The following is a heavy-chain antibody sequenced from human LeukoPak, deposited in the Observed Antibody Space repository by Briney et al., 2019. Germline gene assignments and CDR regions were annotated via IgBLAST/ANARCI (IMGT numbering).Heavy chain of an antibody. D-gene: IGHD3-10*02. J-gene: IGHJ4*02. Sequence: GRSLRLSCAASGFTFSSYAMHWVRQAPGTGLEWVAAISYDGSSKYYADSVKGRFTISRDDSKNTLYLQMNSLRAEDTALYYCAKDMFLMPGSETKFDYWGQGTLVTVSS. CDR3: AKDMFLMPGSETKFDY. CDR2: ISYDGSSK. V-gene: IGHV3-30-3*01. CDR1: GFTFSSYA.